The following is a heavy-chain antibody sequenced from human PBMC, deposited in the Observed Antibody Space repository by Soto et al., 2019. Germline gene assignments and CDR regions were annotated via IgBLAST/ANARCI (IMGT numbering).Heavy chain of an antibody. V-gene: IGHV1-69*13. Sequence: SVKVSCKASGGTFSSYAISWVRQAPGQGLEWMGGIIPIFGTANYAQKFQGRVTITADESTSTAYMELSSLRSEDTAVYYCARDRGGSGSYYSYFDSWGQGTLVTVSS. D-gene: IGHD3-10*01. J-gene: IGHJ4*02. CDR2: IIPIFGTA. CDR1: GGTFSSYA. CDR3: ARDRGGSGSYYSYFDS.